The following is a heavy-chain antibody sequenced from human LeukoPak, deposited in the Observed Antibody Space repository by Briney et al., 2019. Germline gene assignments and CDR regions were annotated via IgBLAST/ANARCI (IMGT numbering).Heavy chain of an antibody. CDR1: GFTFNTYW. CDR3: AKARGWAALDC. Sequence: QPGGSLRLSCAASGFTFNTYWMHWVRQAPGKGLEWVSRINTDGTSTNYADSVKGRFTISRDNAKNTLYLQMNSLRAEDTAVYYCAKARGWAALDCWGQGTLVSVSS. D-gene: IGHD6-6*01. J-gene: IGHJ4*02. CDR2: INTDGTST. V-gene: IGHV3-74*01.